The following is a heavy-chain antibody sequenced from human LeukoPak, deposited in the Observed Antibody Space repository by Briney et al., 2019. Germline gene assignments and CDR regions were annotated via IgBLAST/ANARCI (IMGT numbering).Heavy chain of an antibody. CDR3: ARNTGSPFDY. J-gene: IGHJ4*02. CDR1: GDSVSSNSVA. Sequence: SQTLSLTCAISGDSVSSNSVAWNWIRQSPSRGLEWPGRTYYKSKWKNDYAVSVKSRIIINPDTSKNQFSLQLKSVTPEDSAIYYCARNTGSPFDYWGQGTLVTVSS. V-gene: IGHV6-1*01. CDR2: TYYKSKWKN. D-gene: IGHD1-26*01.